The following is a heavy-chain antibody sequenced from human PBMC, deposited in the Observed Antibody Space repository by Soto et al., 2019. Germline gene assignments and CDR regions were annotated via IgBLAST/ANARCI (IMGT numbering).Heavy chain of an antibody. V-gene: IGHV4-31*03. CDR1: GGAISSGGYY. CDR3: ARDPSDFWRGYPPATAWFDP. CDR2: IYYSGST. D-gene: IGHD3-3*01. Sequence: PSETLSLTCTVSGGAISSGGYYWSWIRQHPGKGLEWIGYIYYSGSTYYNPSLKSRVTISVDTSKNQFSLKLSSVPAADTAVYYRARDPSDFWRGYPPATAWFDPWGQGTLVTVSS. J-gene: IGHJ5*02.